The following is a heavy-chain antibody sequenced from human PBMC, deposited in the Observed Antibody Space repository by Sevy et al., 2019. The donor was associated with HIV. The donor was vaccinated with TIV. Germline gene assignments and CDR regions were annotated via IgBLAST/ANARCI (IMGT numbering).Heavy chain of an antibody. CDR3: AKLSDSSAKGAFDI. D-gene: IGHD3-22*01. Sequence: SETLSLTCTVSGGSISSSSYYWGWMRQPPGKGLEWIGTIYYSGSTYYNPSLKSRVTIFVDTSKNQFSLKLSSVTAADTAVYYCAKLSDSSAKGAFDIWGQGTMVTVSS. J-gene: IGHJ3*02. V-gene: IGHV4-39*01. CDR1: GGSISSSSYY. CDR2: IYYSGST.